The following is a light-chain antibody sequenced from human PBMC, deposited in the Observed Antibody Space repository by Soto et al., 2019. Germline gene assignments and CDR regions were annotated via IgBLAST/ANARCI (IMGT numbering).Light chain of an antibody. CDR3: QQYNNGPPWT. CDR2: DAS. J-gene: IGKJ1*01. CDR1: QSVSTY. V-gene: IGKV3-11*01. Sequence: EIVLTQAPGTPSFSPGERATPSCRASQSVSTYLAWYQQKPGQAPRLLIYDASNRATGIPARFSGSGSATDFTLTISSLQSEDFAVYYCQQYNNGPPWTFGQGTKVDIK.